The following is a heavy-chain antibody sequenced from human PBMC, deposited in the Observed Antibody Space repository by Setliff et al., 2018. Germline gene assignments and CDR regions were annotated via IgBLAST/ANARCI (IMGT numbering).Heavy chain of an antibody. V-gene: IGHV1-2*04. CDR2: INHNSGGT. CDR3: ARDLLYSGSYFGYYYGMDV. CDR1: GYTFTGYY. D-gene: IGHD1-26*01. J-gene: IGHJ6*02. Sequence: GPVKVSCKASGYTFTGYYMHWVRQAPGQGLEWMGRINHNSGGTNYAQKFQGWVTMTRDTSISTAYMELSRLRSDDTAVYYCARDLLYSGSYFGYYYGMDVWGQETTVTVSS.